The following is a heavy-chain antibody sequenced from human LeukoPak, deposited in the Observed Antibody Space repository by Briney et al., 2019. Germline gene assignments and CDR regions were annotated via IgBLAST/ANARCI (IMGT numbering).Heavy chain of an antibody. CDR1: GYSFTSYW. V-gene: IGHV5-10-1*01. D-gene: IGHD5-24*01. Sequence: GESLKISCEGSGYSFTSYWITWVRQMPGKGLEWMGRIDPSDSYTDYSPSFQGHVTMSADKSISTAYLQWSSLKASDTAIYYCAGLSRQQYAFDIWGQGTMLTVSS. J-gene: IGHJ3*02. CDR2: IDPSDSYT. CDR3: AGLSRQQYAFDI.